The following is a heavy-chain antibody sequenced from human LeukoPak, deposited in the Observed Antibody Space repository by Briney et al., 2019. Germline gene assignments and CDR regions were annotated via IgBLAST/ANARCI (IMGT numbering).Heavy chain of an antibody. CDR1: GFTVSNNY. V-gene: IGHV3-53*01. CDR3: VRKNQDFNAAFDI. CDR2: TCSDDNT. D-gene: IGHD1-14*01. Sequence: GSLRLSCAASGFTVSNNYMSWVRQAPGKGLEWVSITCSDDNTNYADSVKGRFTISRDTSQNTLSLQMNSLRAEDTAVYYCVRKNQDFNAAFDIWGQGTVVTVSS. J-gene: IGHJ3*02.